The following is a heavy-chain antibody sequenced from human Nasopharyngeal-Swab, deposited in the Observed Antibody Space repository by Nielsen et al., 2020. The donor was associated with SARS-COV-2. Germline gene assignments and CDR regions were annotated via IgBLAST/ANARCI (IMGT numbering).Heavy chain of an antibody. CDR2: ISYDGSNK. D-gene: IGHD3-22*01. CDR3: AKAQITMIVVTRGDWFDP. CDR1: GFTFSSYG. J-gene: IGHJ5*02. V-gene: IGHV3-30*18. Sequence: GGSLRLSCAASGFTFSSYGMHWVRQAPGKGLEWVAVISYDGSNKYYADSVKGRFTISRDNSKNTLYLQMNSLRAEDTAVYYCAKAQITMIVVTRGDWFDPWGQGTLVTVSS.